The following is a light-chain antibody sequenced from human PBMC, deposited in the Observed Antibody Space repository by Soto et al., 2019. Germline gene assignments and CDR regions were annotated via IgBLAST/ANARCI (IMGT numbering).Light chain of an antibody. CDR2: GAS. V-gene: IGKV3-20*01. CDR3: QQYGSSPRLT. J-gene: IGKJ4*01. Sequence: EIVLTQSPGTLSLSPGERATLSCRASQSVSSSYLAWYQQKPGQATRLLIYGASSRATGIPDRFSGSGSGTDFTLTISRLEPEDFAVYYCQQYGSSPRLTFGGGTKVDI. CDR1: QSVSSSY.